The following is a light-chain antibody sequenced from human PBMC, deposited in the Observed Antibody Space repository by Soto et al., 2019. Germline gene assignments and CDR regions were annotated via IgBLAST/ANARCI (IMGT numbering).Light chain of an antibody. CDR2: DAS. CDR1: QSVSSD. Sequence: EIVMTQSPATLSVSPGERATLSCRASQSVSSDLAWYQQRPGQAPRLLIHDASTRATGIPARFSGSGSRTEFTLTISSLQSEDLSLYYCQQYKNWPPLTVGGGTKVEI. V-gene: IGKV3-15*01. CDR3: QQYKNWPPLT. J-gene: IGKJ4*01.